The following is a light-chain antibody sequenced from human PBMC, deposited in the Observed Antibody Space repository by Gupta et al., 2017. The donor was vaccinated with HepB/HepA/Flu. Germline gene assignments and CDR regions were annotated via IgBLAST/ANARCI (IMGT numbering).Light chain of an antibody. CDR3: SEWDATVNGPV. CDR2: NTY. V-gene: IGLV1-44*01. Sequence: QSVLTQPPSASGTPGQRVTISCSGGNSNIGVSTVNWYQQLPGTAPKLLIYNTYQRPSGVPDRFSGHKSDNSASLDISGLQSEDEADDYCSEWDATVNGPVFGGGTKLTVL. J-gene: IGLJ2*01. CDR1: NSNIGVST.